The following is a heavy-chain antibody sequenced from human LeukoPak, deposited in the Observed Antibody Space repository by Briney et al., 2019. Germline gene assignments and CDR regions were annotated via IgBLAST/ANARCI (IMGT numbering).Heavy chain of an antibody. D-gene: IGHD2-2*01. Sequence: GGSLRLSCAGSGFTFSNYWMSWVRQAPGKGPEWVANIKFDGSQKYYVDSVKGRFTISRDNAKNSLYLQMNSLRAEDTAVYYCARERPASASPFDICGQGTIVTVSS. CDR2: IKFDGSQK. CDR1: GFTFSNYW. V-gene: IGHV3-7*01. CDR3: ARERPASASPFDI. J-gene: IGHJ3*02.